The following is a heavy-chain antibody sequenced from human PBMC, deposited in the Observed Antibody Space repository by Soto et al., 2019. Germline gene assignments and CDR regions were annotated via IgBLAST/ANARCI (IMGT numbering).Heavy chain of an antibody. J-gene: IGHJ4*02. CDR1: GFTFSDSA. V-gene: IGHV3-73*02. Sequence: EVQLVESGAGLVQPGGSLKLSCAASGFTFSDSAMHWVRQASGKGLEWVGRIRNKGNNYTTAYTASVKGRFTISRDDSKNTVYLQMNSLKIDDTAVYYCTSRRDWTAVDPLDYWGLGTLVTVSS. CDR2: IRNKGNNYTT. CDR3: TSRRDWTAVDPLDY. D-gene: IGHD5-18*01.